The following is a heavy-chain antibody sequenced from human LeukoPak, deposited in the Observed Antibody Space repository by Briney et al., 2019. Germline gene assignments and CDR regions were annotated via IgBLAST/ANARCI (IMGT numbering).Heavy chain of an antibody. D-gene: IGHD3-3*01. J-gene: IGHJ3*02. V-gene: IGHV3-15*01. CDR2: IKSKTDGGTT. CDR1: GFTFSNAW. Sequence: GGSLRLSCAASGFTFSNAWMSWVRQAPGKGLEWVGRIKSKTDGGTTDYAAPVKGRFTISRDDSKNTLYLQMNSLKTEDTAVYYCTTDFTIFGVVMYDGYAFDIWGQGTMVTVSS. CDR3: TTDFTIFGVVMYDGYAFDI.